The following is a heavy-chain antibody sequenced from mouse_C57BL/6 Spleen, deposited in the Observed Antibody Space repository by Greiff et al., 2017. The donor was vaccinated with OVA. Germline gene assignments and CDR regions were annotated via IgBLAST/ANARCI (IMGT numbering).Heavy chain of an antibody. CDR3: VRHDYGNFYFDY. J-gene: IGHJ2*01. D-gene: IGHD2-1*01. Sequence: EVQLVESGGGLVQPKGSLKLSCAASGFSFNTYAMNWVRQAPGQGLEWVARIRSKSNNYATYYADSVKDRFTISRDDSESMLYLQMNNLKTEDTAMYFCVRHDYGNFYFDYWGQGTTLTVSA. CDR1: GFSFNTYA. CDR2: IRSKSNNYAT. V-gene: IGHV10-1*01.